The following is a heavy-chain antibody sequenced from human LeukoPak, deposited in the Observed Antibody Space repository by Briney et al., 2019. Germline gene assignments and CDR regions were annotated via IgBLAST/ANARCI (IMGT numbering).Heavy chain of an antibody. CDR3: ARGVERITIFGVVTLGAFDI. D-gene: IGHD3-3*01. J-gene: IGHJ3*02. CDR2: IIPIFGTA. V-gene: IGHV1-69*13. CDR1: GGTFSSYA. Sequence: ASVKVSCKASGGTFSSYAISWVRQAPGQGLEWMGGIIPIFGTANYAQKFQGRVTITADESTSTAYMELSSLGSEDTAVYYCARGVERITIFGVVTLGAFDIWGQGTMVTVSS.